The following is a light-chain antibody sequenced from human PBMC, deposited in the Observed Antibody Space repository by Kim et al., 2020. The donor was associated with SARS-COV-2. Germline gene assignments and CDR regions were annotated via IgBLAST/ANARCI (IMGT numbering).Light chain of an antibody. CDR3: GSRDRSLNHLV. J-gene: IGLJ3*02. CDR1: SLGSCY. CDR2: GKY. V-gene: IGLV3-19*01. Sequence: ALGQTVRITCQGDSLGSCYASWYQQKPGQAPVLVIFGKYNRPSGIPDRFSGSSSGNTASLTITGAQAEDEADYYCGSRDRSLNHLVFGGGTQLTVL.